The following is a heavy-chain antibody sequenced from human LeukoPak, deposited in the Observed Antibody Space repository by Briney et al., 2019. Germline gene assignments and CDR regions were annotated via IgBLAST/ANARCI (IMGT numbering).Heavy chain of an antibody. D-gene: IGHD1-1*01. J-gene: IGHJ4*02. CDR2: INHSGST. V-gene: IGHV4-34*01. CDR3: ARGLRGYKWPERSEMYYFDY. CDR1: GGSFSGYY. Sequence: PSETLSLTCAVYGGSFSGYYWIWIRQPPGKGLEWIGEINHSGSTKYNPSLKSRVTISVDTSKNQFSLKLSSVTAADTAVYYCARGLRGYKWPERSEMYYFDYWGQGTLVTVSS.